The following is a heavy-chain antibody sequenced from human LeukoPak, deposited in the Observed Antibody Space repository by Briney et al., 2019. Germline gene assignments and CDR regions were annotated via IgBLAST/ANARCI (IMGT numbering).Heavy chain of an antibody. D-gene: IGHD3-16*01. V-gene: IGHV4-38-2*01. CDR2: IFHSGIA. Sequence: SETLSLTCAVSNYPITSDYYWVWIRPPPGQGLEWIGQIFHSGIAHYNPSLKSRVTMSVDTSRSQFSVNLNSVTAADTAVYYCARAGFGTAYNRFYYYMDVWGKATTVTVSS. CDR3: ARAGFGTAYNRFYYYMDV. CDR1: NYPITSDYY. J-gene: IGHJ6*03.